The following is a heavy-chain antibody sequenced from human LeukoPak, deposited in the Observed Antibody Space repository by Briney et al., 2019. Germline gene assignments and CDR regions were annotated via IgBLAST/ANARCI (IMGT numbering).Heavy chain of an antibody. CDR1: GYTFTGYY. CDR3: ARDVAAAGPRGWFDP. CDR2: INPNSGGT. J-gene: IGHJ5*02. V-gene: IGHV1-2*02. Sequence: ASVKASCKASGYTFTGYYMHWVRQAPGQGLEWMGWINPNSGGTNYAQKFQGRVTMTRDTSISTAYMELSRLRSDDTAVYYCARDVAAAGPRGWFDPWGQGTLVTVSS. D-gene: IGHD6-13*01.